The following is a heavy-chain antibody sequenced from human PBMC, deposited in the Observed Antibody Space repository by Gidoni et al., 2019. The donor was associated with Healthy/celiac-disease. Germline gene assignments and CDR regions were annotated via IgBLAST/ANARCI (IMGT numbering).Heavy chain of an antibody. V-gene: IGHV1-46*01. CDR3: ARGQGTGSSDYYYYGMDV. Sequence: QVPLVQSGAEVKKPGSSVKVSCQASGSTFTSSYLHWVRQAPGQGLEWMGIINPSGGSTSYAQKFQGRVTMTRDTSTSTVYMELSSLRSEDTAVYYCARGQGTGSSDYYYYGMDVWGQGTTVTVSS. CDR2: INPSGGST. CDR1: GSTFTSSY. D-gene: IGHD6-13*01. J-gene: IGHJ6*02.